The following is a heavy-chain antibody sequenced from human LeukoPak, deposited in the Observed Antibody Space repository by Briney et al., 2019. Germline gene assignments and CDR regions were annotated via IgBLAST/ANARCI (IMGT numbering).Heavy chain of an antibody. CDR2: ISGSGGST. V-gene: IGHV3-23*01. CDR3: AKDPYGSGSYFQPISYYFDY. Sequence: GGSLRLSCAASGFTFSSYAMSWVRQAPGKGLEWVSTISGSGGSTYYADSVKGRFAISRDNSKNTLYLQMNSLRAEDTAVYYCAKDPYGSGSYFQPISYYFDYWGQGTLVTVSS. D-gene: IGHD3-10*01. J-gene: IGHJ4*02. CDR1: GFTFSSYA.